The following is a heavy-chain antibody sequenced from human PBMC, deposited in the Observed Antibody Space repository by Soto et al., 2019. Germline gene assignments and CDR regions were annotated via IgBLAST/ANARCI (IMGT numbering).Heavy chain of an antibody. V-gene: IGHV4-34*01. J-gene: IGHJ4*02. Sequence: QVQLQQWGAGLLKPSETLSLTCAVYGGSFSGYYWSWIRQPPGKGLEWIGEINHSGSTNYNPSLKSRVTISVDTSKNQFSRKLSSVTAADTAVYYCARGGAIGYCSSTSCYTDFDYWGQGTLVTVSS. CDR2: INHSGST. CDR3: ARGGAIGYCSSTSCYTDFDY. CDR1: GGSFSGYY. D-gene: IGHD2-2*02.